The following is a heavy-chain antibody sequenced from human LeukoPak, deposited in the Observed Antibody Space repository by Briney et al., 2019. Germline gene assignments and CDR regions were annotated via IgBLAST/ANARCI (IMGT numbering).Heavy chain of an antibody. CDR3: ASGDRVTMLRGGNIGYFDY. D-gene: IGHD3-10*01. CDR2: INPNSGGT. J-gene: IGHJ4*02. Sequence: SVKVSCKASGYTFSGYYMHWVRQAPGQGLEWMGWINPNSGGTDYAQKFQGRATMTRDTSISTAYMELSRLRTDDTAVYYCASGDRVTMLRGGNIGYFDYWGQGTLVTASS. V-gene: IGHV1-2*02. CDR1: GYTFSGYY.